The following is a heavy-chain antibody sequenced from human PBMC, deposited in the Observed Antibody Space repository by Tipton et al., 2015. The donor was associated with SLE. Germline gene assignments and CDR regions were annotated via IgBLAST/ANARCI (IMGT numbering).Heavy chain of an antibody. J-gene: IGHJ3*02. D-gene: IGHD2-2*01. Sequence: SLRLSCAASGFTFSSYGMHWVRQAPGKGLEWVAFIRYDGSNKYYADSVKGRFTISRDNSKNTLYLQMKSLRAEDTAVYYCARVYHGWGAFDIWGQGTMVTVSS. CDR1: GFTFSSYG. CDR3: ARVYHGWGAFDI. V-gene: IGHV3-30*02. CDR2: IRYDGSNK.